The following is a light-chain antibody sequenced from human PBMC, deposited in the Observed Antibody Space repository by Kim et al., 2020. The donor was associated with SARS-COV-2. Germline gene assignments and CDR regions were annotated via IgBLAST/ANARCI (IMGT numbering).Light chain of an antibody. CDR1: QSVGRA. Sequence: VSGGERATLACRASQSVGRALAWYHQKPGKAPRLLIYSASSRATGIPDRFSGSGSGTDFTLTISSLEPEDFAVYYCQQFGTSLTFGGGTKVDIK. V-gene: IGKV3-20*01. J-gene: IGKJ4*01. CDR2: SAS. CDR3: QQFGTSLT.